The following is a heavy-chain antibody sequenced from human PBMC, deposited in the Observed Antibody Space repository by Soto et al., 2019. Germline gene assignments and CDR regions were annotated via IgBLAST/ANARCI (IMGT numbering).Heavy chain of an antibody. Sequence: LRLSCVASGFSFNNYWMHWVRQVPGKGLVWVSRIKTDGSSPNYADSVEGRFTISSDNAKNTLYLQMNSLRAEDTAVYYCARDRIAGSRSCDNWGQGTLVTVSS. J-gene: IGHJ4*02. D-gene: IGHD3-10*01. CDR1: GFSFNNYW. CDR3: ARDRIAGSRSCDN. CDR2: IKTDGSSP. V-gene: IGHV3-74*01.